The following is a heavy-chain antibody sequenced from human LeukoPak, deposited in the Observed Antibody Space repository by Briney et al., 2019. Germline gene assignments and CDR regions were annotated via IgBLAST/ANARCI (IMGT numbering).Heavy chain of an antibody. V-gene: IGHV3-7*03. J-gene: IGHJ4*02. Sequence: GGSLRLSCAASGFTFSSYWMSWVRQAPGTGLEWVANIKQDGSEKYYVDSVKCRFTISRDNAKNSLYLQMNSLRAEDTAVYYCAREYCSGGTCYLPGYWGQGTLVTVSS. CDR3: AREYCSGGTCYLPGY. CDR2: IKQDGSEK. D-gene: IGHD2-15*01. CDR1: GFTFSSYW.